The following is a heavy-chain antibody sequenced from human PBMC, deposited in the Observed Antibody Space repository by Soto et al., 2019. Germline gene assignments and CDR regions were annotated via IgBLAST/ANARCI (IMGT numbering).Heavy chain of an antibody. CDR2: VIPLFRTA. J-gene: IGHJ6*02. CDR1: GGTFSNSP. D-gene: IGHD2-15*01. V-gene: IGHV1-69*12. CDR3: ARSRFVVGVTEDYYGMDV. Sequence: QVQLVQSGAEVKKPGSSVKVSCKSSGGTFSNSPISWVRQAPGQGLEWMGGVIPLFRTANYAQKFQGRVTITADESSNTAYMELSSVRSGDTAVYYCARSRFVVGVTEDYYGMDVWGQGTTVTVAS.